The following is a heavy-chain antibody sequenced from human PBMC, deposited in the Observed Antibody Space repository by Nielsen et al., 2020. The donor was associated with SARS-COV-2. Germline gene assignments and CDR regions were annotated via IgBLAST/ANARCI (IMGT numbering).Heavy chain of an antibody. CDR2: VSHSGST. V-gene: IGHV4-4*02. J-gene: IGHJ6*03. CDR3: ARGHVVVVPSPILGLGPFFYSFYLDV. D-gene: IGHD2-2*02. CDR1: GDSVSSHDW. Sequence: SETLSLTCAVSGDSVSSHDWWTWVRPSPGKGLEWIGEVSHSGSTNYNPSLKSRVTLSMDKSKNQFSLRLTSVSAADTAVYFCARGHVVVVPSPILGLGPFFYSFYLDVWGKGTTVIVSS.